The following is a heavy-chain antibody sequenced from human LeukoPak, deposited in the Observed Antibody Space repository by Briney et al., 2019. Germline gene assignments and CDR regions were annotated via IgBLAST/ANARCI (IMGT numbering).Heavy chain of an antibody. Sequence: PSETLSLTCAAYGGSFSGYYWSWIRQPPGKGLEWIGEINHSGSTNYNPSLKSRVTISVDTSKNQFSLKLSSVTAADTAVYYCARSTTVTSVDYWGQGTLVTVSS. CDR3: ARSTTVTSVDY. D-gene: IGHD4-17*01. V-gene: IGHV4-34*01. J-gene: IGHJ4*02. CDR2: INHSGST. CDR1: GGSFSGYY.